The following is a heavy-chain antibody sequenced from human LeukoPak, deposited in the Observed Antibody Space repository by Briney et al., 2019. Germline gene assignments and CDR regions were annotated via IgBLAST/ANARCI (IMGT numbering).Heavy chain of an antibody. CDR1: GSTFTDYY. CDR2: INPNSGGT. Sequence: ASVKVSCKASGSTFTDYYMHWVRQAPGRGLEWMGWINPNSGGTNFAQKFQGRVTMTRDTSISTAYMELSRLRSDDTAVYYCARASSGXXDFDYXXXGTLVTVS. V-gene: IGHV1-2*02. J-gene: IGHJ4*01. CDR3: ARASSGXXDFDY. D-gene: IGHD3-22*01.